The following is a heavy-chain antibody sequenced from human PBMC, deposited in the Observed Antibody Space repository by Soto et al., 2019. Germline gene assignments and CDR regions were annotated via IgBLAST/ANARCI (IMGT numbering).Heavy chain of an antibody. D-gene: IGHD2-15*01. J-gene: IGHJ6*02. CDR2: INPSGDSR. Sequence: GASVKVSCKASGSSFSDYFMHWVRQAPGQELEWMGIINPSGDSRNYAQKFQGRVTITADESTSTAYMELSSLRSEDTAVYYCARDWALVVVAATTGMDVWGQGTTVTVSS. CDR1: GSSFSDYF. CDR3: ARDWALVVVAATTGMDV. V-gene: IGHV1-46*01.